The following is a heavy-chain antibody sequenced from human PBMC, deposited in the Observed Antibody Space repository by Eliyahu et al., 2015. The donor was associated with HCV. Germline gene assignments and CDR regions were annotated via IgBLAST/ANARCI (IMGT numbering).Heavy chain of an antibody. D-gene: IGHD5-24*01. J-gene: IGHJ4*02. Sequence: EVQLLESGGGLVQPGGSLRLSCAASGFTFSSYAMSWVRQAPGKGLEWVSAISGSGGSTYYADSVKGRFTISRDNSKNTLYLQMNSLRAEDTAVYYCAKDWAMATILAHYYFDYWGQGTLVTVSS. CDR2: ISGSGGST. CDR1: GFTFSSYA. V-gene: IGHV3-23*01. CDR3: AKDWAMATILAHYYFDY.